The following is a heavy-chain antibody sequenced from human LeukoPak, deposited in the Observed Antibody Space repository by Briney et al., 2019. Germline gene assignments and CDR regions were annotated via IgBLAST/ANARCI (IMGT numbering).Heavy chain of an antibody. CDR2: IYHSGST. CDR3: ARRELSYDTYYDIFNWFDP. Sequence: PSQTLSLTCTVSGGSISSGGYYWSWIRQPPGKGLEWIGYIYHSGSTYYNPSLKSRVTISVDRSKNQFSLKLSSVTAADTAVYYCARRELSYDTYYDIFNWFDPWGQGTLVTVSS. D-gene: IGHD3-9*01. J-gene: IGHJ5*02. CDR1: GGSISSGGYY. V-gene: IGHV4-30-2*01.